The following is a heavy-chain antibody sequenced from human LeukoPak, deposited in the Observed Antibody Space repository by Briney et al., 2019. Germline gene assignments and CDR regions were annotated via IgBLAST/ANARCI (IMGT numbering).Heavy chain of an antibody. CDR3: ARVCSSTSCYPDY. V-gene: IGHV4-39*01. Sequence: SETLSLTCNVSGGSISSSSYYWGWIRQPPGKGLEWIGSMYYSGSTYYNPSLKSRVTISVDTSKNQFSLKLSSVTAADTAVYYCARVCSSTSCYPDYWGQGTLVTVSS. J-gene: IGHJ4*02. D-gene: IGHD2-2*01. CDR2: MYYSGST. CDR1: GGSISSSSYY.